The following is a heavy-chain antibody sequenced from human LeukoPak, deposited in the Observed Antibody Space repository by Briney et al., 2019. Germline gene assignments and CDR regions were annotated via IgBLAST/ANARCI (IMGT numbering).Heavy chain of an antibody. V-gene: IGHV4-4*07. CDR2: IYTSGST. CDR3: ARGIAAAGRTYFDY. CDR1: GGSISSYY. J-gene: IGHJ4*02. Sequence: PSETLSRTCTVSGGSISSYYWSWIRQPAGKGLEWIGRIYTSGSTNYNPSLKSRVTMSVDTSKNQFSLKLSSVTAADTAVYYCARGIAAAGRTYFDYWGQGTLVTVSS. D-gene: IGHD6-13*01.